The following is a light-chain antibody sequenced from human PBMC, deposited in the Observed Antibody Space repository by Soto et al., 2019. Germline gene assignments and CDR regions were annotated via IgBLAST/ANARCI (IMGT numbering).Light chain of an antibody. V-gene: IGKV3-15*01. CDR2: GAS. J-gene: IGKJ2*01. CDR3: HRGHNCPLT. Sequence: EIVMTQSPATLSLSPGERATLSCRASQSINSELAWYQQKPGQPPRLLIYGASTRATGVPARFTGSESGSEFTLTISGRQSEEFAVYYCHRGHNCPLTFGQGTRLEI. CDR1: QSINSE.